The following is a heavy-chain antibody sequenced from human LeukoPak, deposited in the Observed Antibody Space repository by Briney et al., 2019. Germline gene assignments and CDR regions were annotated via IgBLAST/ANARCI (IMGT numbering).Heavy chain of an antibody. Sequence: GGSLRLSCSASGFTFSTYIMHWVRQAPGKGLETVSAITGSGGSTFYADSVKGRFTISRDNSKNTLYLQMSSLRAEDTAMYYCARRDDYSACDCWGQGTLVTVPS. V-gene: IGHV3-64D*06. CDR1: GFTFSTYI. CDR3: ARRDDYSACDC. CDR2: ITGSGGST. J-gene: IGHJ4*02. D-gene: IGHD5-24*01.